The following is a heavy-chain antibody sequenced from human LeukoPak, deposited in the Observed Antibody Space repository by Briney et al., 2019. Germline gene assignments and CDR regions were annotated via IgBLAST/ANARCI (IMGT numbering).Heavy chain of an antibody. J-gene: IGHJ4*02. Sequence: GGSLRLSCAASGFTVSSNYMSWVRQAPGKGLEWVSVIYSGGNTYYADSVKGRFTISRDNSKNTLYLQMNSLRAEDTAVYYCTRDEDFYSSSSDYWGQGTLVTVSS. CDR2: IYSGGNT. CDR3: TRDEDFYSSSSDY. CDR1: GFTVSSNY. D-gene: IGHD6-6*01. V-gene: IGHV3-53*01.